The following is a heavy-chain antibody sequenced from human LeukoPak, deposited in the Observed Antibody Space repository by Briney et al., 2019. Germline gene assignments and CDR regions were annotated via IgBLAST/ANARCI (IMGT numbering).Heavy chain of an antibody. V-gene: IGHV4-39*07. CDR1: GGSISSSSYY. CDR3: ARWEPPAWVSHAFDI. D-gene: IGHD1-26*01. J-gene: IGHJ3*02. Sequence: PSETLSLTCTVSGGSISSSSYYWGWIRQPPGKGLEWIGSIYYSGSTYYNPSLKSRVTISVDTSRNQFSLKLSSVTAADTAVYYCARWEPPAWVSHAFDIWGQGTMVTVSS. CDR2: IYYSGST.